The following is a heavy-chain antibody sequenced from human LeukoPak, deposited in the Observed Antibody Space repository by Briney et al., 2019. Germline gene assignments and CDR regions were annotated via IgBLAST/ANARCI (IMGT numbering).Heavy chain of an antibody. CDR2: ISGSGGST. Sequence: PGGSLRLSCAASGFTFSSYGMHWVRQAPGKGLEWVSAISGSGGSTYYADSVKGRFTISRDNAKNSLYLQMNSLRAEDTAVYYCASEPGVGAADYWGQGTLVTVSS. J-gene: IGHJ4*02. CDR3: ASEPGVGAADY. D-gene: IGHD1-26*01. V-gene: IGHV3-23*01. CDR1: GFTFSSYG.